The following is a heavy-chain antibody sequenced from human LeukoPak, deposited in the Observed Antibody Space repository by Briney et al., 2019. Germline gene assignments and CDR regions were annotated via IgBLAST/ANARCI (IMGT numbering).Heavy chain of an antibody. CDR2: ISSSGSTI. Sequence: GGSLRLSCAASGFTFSSYGMSWVRQAPGKGLEWVSYISSSGSTIYYADSVKGRFTISRDNSKNTLYLQMNSLRAEDTAVYYCAKGLKRLGELSPYDAFDIWGQGTMVTVSS. D-gene: IGHD3-16*02. V-gene: IGHV3-23*01. CDR3: AKGLKRLGELSPYDAFDI. J-gene: IGHJ3*02. CDR1: GFTFSSYG.